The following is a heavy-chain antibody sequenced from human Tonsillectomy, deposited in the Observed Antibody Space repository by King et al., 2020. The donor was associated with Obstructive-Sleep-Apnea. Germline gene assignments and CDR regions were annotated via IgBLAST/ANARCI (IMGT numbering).Heavy chain of an antibody. CDR3: ARRYDSSGLQAAFDI. CDR1: GGTFSSYA. Sequence: VQLVESGAEVKKPGSSVKVSCKASGGTFSSYAISWVRQAPGQGLEWMGGIIPILGIANYAQKFQGRVTITADKTTSTAYMGLSSLRSEDTAVYYCARRYDSSGLQAAFDIWGQGTMVTVSS. D-gene: IGHD3-22*01. V-gene: IGHV1-69*10. J-gene: IGHJ3*02. CDR2: IIPILGIA.